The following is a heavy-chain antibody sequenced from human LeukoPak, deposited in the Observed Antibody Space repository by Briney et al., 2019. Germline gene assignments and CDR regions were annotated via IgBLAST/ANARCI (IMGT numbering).Heavy chain of an antibody. CDR1: GGSISGYY. Sequence: NASETLSLTCTVSGGSISGYYWSWIRQVPGKGLEWIGHSYTNGYTNYNPSLESRVTISVDTSKNQVSLILRSVTAADTAVYYCAREVGDSDSDNWFDPWGQGTLVTVSS. V-gene: IGHV4-59*01. J-gene: IGHJ5*02. CDR2: SYTNGYT. CDR3: AREVGDSDSDNWFDP. D-gene: IGHD2-21*02.